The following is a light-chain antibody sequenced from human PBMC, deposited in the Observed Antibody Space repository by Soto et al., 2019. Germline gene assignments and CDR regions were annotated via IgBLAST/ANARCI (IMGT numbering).Light chain of an antibody. Sequence: DIQMTQSPSSLSASIGDRVTITCRASQSISTYLNWFQQRPGKAPKLLIYAASNLQTVVPSRFSGSGSGTDFTLTISSLQPEDFATYYCIQDFISPLTVGQGTKVEL. V-gene: IGKV1-39*01. CDR3: IQDFISPLT. CDR2: AAS. J-gene: IGKJ1*01. CDR1: QSISTY.